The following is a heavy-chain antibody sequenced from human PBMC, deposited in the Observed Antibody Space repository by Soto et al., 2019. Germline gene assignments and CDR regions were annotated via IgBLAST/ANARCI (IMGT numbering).Heavy chain of an antibody. CDR3: ARDYYDSSGYYQSHDY. CDR1: GFTFSSYS. CDR2: ISSSSSYI. Sequence: GGSLRLSCAASGFTFSSYSMNWVRQAPGKGLEWVSSISSSSSYIYYADSVKGRFTISRDNAKNSLYLQMNSLRAEDTAVYYCARDYYDSSGYYQSHDYWGQGTLVTVSS. V-gene: IGHV3-21*01. D-gene: IGHD3-22*01. J-gene: IGHJ4*02.